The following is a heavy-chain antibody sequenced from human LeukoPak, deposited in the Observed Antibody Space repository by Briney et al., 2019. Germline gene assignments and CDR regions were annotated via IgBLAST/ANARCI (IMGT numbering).Heavy chain of an antibody. J-gene: IGHJ3*02. CDR2: ISSSSSYI. CDR3: ARVVDGSGGYDNHDSFDI. D-gene: IGHD3-10*01. CDR1: GFTFSSYS. Sequence: NTGGSLRPSCAASGFTFSSYSMNWVRQAPGKGLEWVSSISSSSSYIYYADSVKGRFTISRDNAKNSVYLQMNSLRAEDTAVYYCARVVDGSGGYDNHDSFDIWGQGTMVTVSS. V-gene: IGHV3-21*01.